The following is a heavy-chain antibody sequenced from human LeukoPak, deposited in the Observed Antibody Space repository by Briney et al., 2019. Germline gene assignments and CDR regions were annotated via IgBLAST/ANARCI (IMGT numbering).Heavy chain of an antibody. CDR3: ARGVLIAAAGTDLDGMDV. D-gene: IGHD6-13*01. CDR1: GGSISSYY. V-gene: IGHV4-59*08. Sequence: SETLSLTCTVSGGSISSYYWSWIRQPPGKGLEWIGYIYYSGSTSYNPSLKSRVTISVDTSKNQFSLKLSSVTAADTAVYYCARGVLIAAAGTDLDGMDVWGQGTTVTVSS. CDR2: IYYSGST. J-gene: IGHJ6*02.